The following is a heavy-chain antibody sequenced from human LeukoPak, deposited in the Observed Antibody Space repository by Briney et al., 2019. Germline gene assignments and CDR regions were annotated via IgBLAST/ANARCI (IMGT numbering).Heavy chain of an antibody. Sequence: GRSLRLSCAASGFTFSSYAMHWVRQAPGKGLEWVAVISYDGSNKYYADSVKGRFTISRDNSKNTLYLQMNSLRAEDTAVYYCAREWFGEGYFDYWGQGTLVTVSS. J-gene: IGHJ4*02. CDR2: ISYDGSNK. V-gene: IGHV3-30-3*01. D-gene: IGHD3-10*01. CDR1: GFTFSSYA. CDR3: AREWFGEGYFDY.